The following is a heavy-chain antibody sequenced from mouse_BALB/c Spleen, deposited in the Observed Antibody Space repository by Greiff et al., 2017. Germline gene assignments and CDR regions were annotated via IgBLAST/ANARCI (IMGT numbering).Heavy chain of an antibody. Sequence: VQLKESGPGLVKPSQSLSLTCTVTGYSITSDYAWNWIRQFPGNKLEWMGYISYSGSTSYNPSLKSRISITRDTSKNQFFLQLNSVTTEDTATYYCARRHTGGYFDVWGAGTTVTVSS. CDR3: ARRHTGGYFDV. D-gene: IGHD1-1*01. CDR2: ISYSGST. V-gene: IGHV3-2*02. CDR1: GYSITSDYA. J-gene: IGHJ1*01.